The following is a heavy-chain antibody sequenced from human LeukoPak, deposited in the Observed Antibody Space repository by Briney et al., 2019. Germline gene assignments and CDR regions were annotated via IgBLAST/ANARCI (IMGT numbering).Heavy chain of an antibody. CDR1: GYSISSGYY. V-gene: IGHV4-38-2*02. CDR2: IYHSGST. CDR3: ASGTRDTAMVPGPYYYMDV. J-gene: IGHJ6*03. Sequence: LSETLSLTCTVSGYSISSGYYWGWIRQPPGKGLEWIGSIYHSGSTYYNPSLKSRVTISVDTSKNQFSLKLSSVTAADTAVYYCASGTRDTAMVPGPYYYMDVWGKGTTVTVSS. D-gene: IGHD5-18*01.